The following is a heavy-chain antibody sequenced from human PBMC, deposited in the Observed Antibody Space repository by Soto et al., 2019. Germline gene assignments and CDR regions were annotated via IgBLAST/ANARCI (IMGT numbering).Heavy chain of an antibody. V-gene: IGHV3-74*01. CDR1: GFSFSNYW. CDR3: ANSSGGWVGSAFYI. D-gene: IGHD6-19*01. Sequence: PGGSLRLSCAASGFSFSNYWMHWVRQVPGQGPIWVSCINGDGTRTGYADSVEGRFTISRDNAKKTLYLQLNSLRVEDTAVYYCANSSGGWVGSAFYIWGQGTMVTVSS. J-gene: IGHJ3*02. CDR2: INGDGTRT.